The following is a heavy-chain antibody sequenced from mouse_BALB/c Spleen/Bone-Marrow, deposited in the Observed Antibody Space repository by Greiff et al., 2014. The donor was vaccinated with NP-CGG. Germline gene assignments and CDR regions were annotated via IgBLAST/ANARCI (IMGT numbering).Heavy chain of an antibody. CDR2: INPGSGGT. CDR1: GYAFTNYL. V-gene: IGHV1-54*01. J-gene: IGHJ4*01. D-gene: IGHD2-10*02. CDR3: ARSGYGNYFYAMDY. Sequence: QVQLQQSGAKLVRPGTSVKVSCKASGYAFTNYLIEWVKQRPGQGLEWIGVINPGSGGTNYNEKFKGKATLTADKSSSTAYMQLSSLTSDDSAVYFCARSGYGNYFYAMDYWGQGTSVTVSS.